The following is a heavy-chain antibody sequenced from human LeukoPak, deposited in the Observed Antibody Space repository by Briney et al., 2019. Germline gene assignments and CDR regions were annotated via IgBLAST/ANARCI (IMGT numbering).Heavy chain of an antibody. D-gene: IGHD2-2*01. CDR1: GYTFTSYG. Sequence: ASVKVSCKASGYTFTSYGIRWVRQAPGQGLEWMGWISAYNGNTNYAQKLQGRVTMTTDTSTSTAYMELRSLRSDDTAVYYCALTGSDIVVVPAAIWGQGTLVTVSS. CDR3: ALTGSDIVVVPAAI. V-gene: IGHV1-18*01. J-gene: IGHJ4*02. CDR2: ISAYNGNT.